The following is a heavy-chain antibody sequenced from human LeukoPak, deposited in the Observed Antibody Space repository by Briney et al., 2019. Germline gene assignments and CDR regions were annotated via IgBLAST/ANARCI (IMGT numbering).Heavy chain of an antibody. D-gene: IGHD6-13*01. CDR2: ISYTGRT. Sequence: SETLSFTCTVSGGSISDYSWSWVRQPPGKGLEWIGYISYTGRTNYNPSLKGRVTISLDASKNQFSLKLDSVTTVDTAMYYCARGGSSTWTAPHYWGQGTLVTVSS. CDR1: GGSISDYS. CDR3: ARGGSSTWTAPHY. J-gene: IGHJ4*02. V-gene: IGHV4-59*01.